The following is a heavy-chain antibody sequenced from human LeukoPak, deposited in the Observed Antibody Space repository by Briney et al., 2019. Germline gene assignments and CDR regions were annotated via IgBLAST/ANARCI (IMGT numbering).Heavy chain of an antibody. CDR3: ARASGWSAYYYMDV. J-gene: IGHJ6*03. D-gene: IGHD6-19*01. CDR1: GFTVSSNY. CDR2: IYSGGST. V-gene: IGHV3-53*01. Sequence: GGSLRLSCAASGFTVSSNYMSWVRQAPGKGLEWVSVIYSGGSTYYADSVKGRFTIFRDNSKNTMYLQMNSLGAEDTAVYYCARASGWSAYYYMDVWGKGTTVTVSS.